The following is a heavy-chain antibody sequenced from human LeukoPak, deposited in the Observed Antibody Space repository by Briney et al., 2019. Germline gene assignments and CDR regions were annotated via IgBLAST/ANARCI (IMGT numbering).Heavy chain of an antibody. CDR1: GGSISSYY. V-gene: IGHV4-4*09. CDR3: ARRRDYYDSSGYYDY. Sequence: SETLSLTCTVSGGSISSYYWSWIRQPPGKGLEWIGYIYTSGSTNYNPSLKCRVTISVDTSKNQFSLKLSSVTAADTAVYYCARRRDYYDSSGYYDYWGQGTLVTVSS. CDR2: IYTSGST. D-gene: IGHD3-22*01. J-gene: IGHJ4*02.